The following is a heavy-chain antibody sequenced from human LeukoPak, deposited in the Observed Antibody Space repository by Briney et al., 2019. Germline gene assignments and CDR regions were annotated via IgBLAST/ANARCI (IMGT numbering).Heavy chain of an antibody. CDR3: ARAAGPYYYYGMDV. V-gene: IGHV4-59*01. D-gene: IGHD2-21*01. J-gene: IGHJ6*02. CDR1: GGSISRYY. CDR2: IYYSGST. Sequence: SETLSLTCTVSGGSISRYYWSWIRQPPGKGLEWIGYIYYSGSTNYNPSLKSRVTISVDTSKNQFSLKLNSVTAADTAVYYCARAAGPYYYYGMDVWGQGTTVTVSS.